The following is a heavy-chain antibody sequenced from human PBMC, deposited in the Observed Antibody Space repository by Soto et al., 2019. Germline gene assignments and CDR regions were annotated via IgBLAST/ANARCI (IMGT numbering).Heavy chain of an antibody. V-gene: IGHV4-59*08. D-gene: IGHD3-16*02. Sequence: SETLSLTCTVSGGSISSYYWSWIRQPPGKGLEWIGYIYYSGSTNYNPSLKSRVTISVDTSKNQFSLKLSSVNAADTAVYYCARHYPSEGNWFDPWGQGTLVTVSS. CDR1: GGSISSYY. CDR3: ARHYPSEGNWFDP. CDR2: IYYSGST. J-gene: IGHJ5*02.